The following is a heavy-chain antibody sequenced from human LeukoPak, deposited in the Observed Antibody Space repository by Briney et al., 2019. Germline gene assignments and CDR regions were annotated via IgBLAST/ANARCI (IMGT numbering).Heavy chain of an antibody. CDR3: ARDYATMVRGVSLIGY. Sequence: ASVKVSCEASGYTFTGYYMHWVRQAPGQGLEWMGRINPNSGGTNYAQKFQGRVTMTRDTSISTAYMELSRLRSDDTAVYYCARDYATMVRGVSLIGYWGQGTLVTVSS. CDR1: GYTFTGYY. J-gene: IGHJ4*02. V-gene: IGHV1-2*06. D-gene: IGHD3-10*01. CDR2: INPNSGGT.